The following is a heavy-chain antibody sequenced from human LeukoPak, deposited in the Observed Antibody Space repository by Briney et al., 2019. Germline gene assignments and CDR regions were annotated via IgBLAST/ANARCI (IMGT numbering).Heavy chain of an antibody. CDR3: ARHPWVRKQLVRVYYYYYMDV. J-gene: IGHJ6*03. CDR2: IYYSGST. CDR1: GGSISSSSYY. V-gene: IGHV4-39*01. Sequence: SETLSLTCTVSGGSISSSSYYWGWIRRPPGKGLEWIGSIYYSGSTYYNPSLKSRVTISVDTSKNQFSLKLSSVTAADTAVYYCARHPWVRKQLVRVYYYYYMDVWGKGTTVTVSS. D-gene: IGHD6-6*01.